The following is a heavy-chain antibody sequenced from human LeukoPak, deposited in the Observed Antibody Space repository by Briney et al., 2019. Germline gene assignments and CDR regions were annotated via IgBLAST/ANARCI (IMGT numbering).Heavy chain of an antibody. J-gene: IGHJ5*02. D-gene: IGHD4-17*01. CDR3: ARSMDYGDSGDWFDP. V-gene: IGHV5-10-1*01. Sequence: EESLRISCKGSGYSFTSYWISWVRQMPGKCLEWMGRIDPSDSYTNYSPSFQGHVTISADKSISTAYLQWSSLKASDTAMYYCARSMDYGDSGDWFDPWGQGTLVTVSS. CDR1: GYSFTSYW. CDR2: IDPSDSYT.